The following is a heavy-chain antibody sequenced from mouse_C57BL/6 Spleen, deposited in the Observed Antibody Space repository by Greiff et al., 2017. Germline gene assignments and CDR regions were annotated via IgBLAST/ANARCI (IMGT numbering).Heavy chain of an antibody. V-gene: IGHV1-15*01. CDR3: ANYYGRLFAY. CDR2: IDPETGGT. Sequence: VQLQQSGAELVRPGASVTLSCKASGYTFTDYEMHWVKQTPVHGLEWIGAIDPETGGTAYNQKFKGKAILTADKSSSTAYMELRSLTSEDSAVYYCANYYGRLFAYWGQGTLVTVSA. D-gene: IGHD1-1*01. CDR1: GYTFTDYE. J-gene: IGHJ3*01.